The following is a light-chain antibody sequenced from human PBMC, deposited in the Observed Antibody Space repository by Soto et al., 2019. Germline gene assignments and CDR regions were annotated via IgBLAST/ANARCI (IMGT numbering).Light chain of an antibody. CDR2: GAS. CDR3: QQYGSSPRT. J-gene: IGKJ2*01. CDR1: QSVSSNF. V-gene: IGKV3-20*01. Sequence: EIVLTQSPGTLSLSPGERATLSCRASQSVSSNFVAWYQQKPGQAPRLLFSGASRRATGIPGRFSGSGSGTDFPLTISRLEPEDFAVYYCQQYGSSPRTFGQGTKLEIK.